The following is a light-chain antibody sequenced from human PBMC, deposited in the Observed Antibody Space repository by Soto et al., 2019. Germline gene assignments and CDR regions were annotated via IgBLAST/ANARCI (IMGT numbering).Light chain of an antibody. CDR2: DVT. CDR1: SSDVGGYNY. V-gene: IGLV2-14*01. CDR3: SSYSGSSTPVI. J-gene: IGLJ2*01. Sequence: QSALTQPASVSGSPGQSITISCTGSSSDVGGYNYVSWYQQHPGKVPKLMIYDVTNRPSGVSNRFSGSKSGNTASLTISCLQAEDEADYYCSSYSGSSTPVIFGGGTKLTVL.